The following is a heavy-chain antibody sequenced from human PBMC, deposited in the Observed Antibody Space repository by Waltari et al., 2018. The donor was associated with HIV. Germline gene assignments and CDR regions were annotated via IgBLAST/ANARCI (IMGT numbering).Heavy chain of an antibody. J-gene: IGHJ3*02. CDR2: IYYSGST. Sequence: QVQLQESGPGLVKPSQTLSLTCTVPGGSISRGGYYWSWIRQHPGKGLEWIGYIYYSGSTYYNPSLKSRVTISVDTSKNQFSLKLSSVTAADTAVYYCARDAQLIHYYEGVPEYAFDIWGQGTMVTVSS. V-gene: IGHV4-31*03. CDR3: ARDAQLIHYYEGVPEYAFDI. D-gene: IGHD3-22*01. CDR1: GGSISRGGYY.